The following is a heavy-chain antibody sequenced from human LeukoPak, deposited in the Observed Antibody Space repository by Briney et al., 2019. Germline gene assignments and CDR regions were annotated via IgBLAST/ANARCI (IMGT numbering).Heavy chain of an antibody. Sequence: GGSLRLSCAASGFTFSSYGMHWVRQAPGKGLEWVAVISYDGSNKYYADFVKGRFTISRDNSKNALYLQMNSLRAEDTAVYYCAKDRLAVAGTLILDYWGQGTLVTVSS. CDR1: GFTFSSYG. V-gene: IGHV3-30*18. D-gene: IGHD6-19*01. J-gene: IGHJ4*02. CDR2: ISYDGSNK. CDR3: AKDRLAVAGTLILDY.